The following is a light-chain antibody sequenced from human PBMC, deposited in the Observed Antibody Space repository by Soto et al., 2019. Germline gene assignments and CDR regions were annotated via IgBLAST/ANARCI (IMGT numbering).Light chain of an antibody. J-gene: IGLJ1*01. CDR3: SSYTSSSTPVV. Sequence: QSALTRPASVSGSPGQSITISCAGTSSDVGGYNYVSWYQQHPGKAPKLIIYEVSNRPSGVSNRFSGSKSGNTASLTISGLQAEDEADYYCSSYTSSSTPVVFGTGTKVTVL. V-gene: IGLV2-14*01. CDR1: SSDVGGYNY. CDR2: EVS.